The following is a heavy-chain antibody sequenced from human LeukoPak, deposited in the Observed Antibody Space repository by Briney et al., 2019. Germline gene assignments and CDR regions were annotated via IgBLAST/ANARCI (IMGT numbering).Heavy chain of an antibody. CDR3: ATDLTGTTYDY. CDR1: GFIFSDYY. CDR2: ISSSGSAI. Sequence: GGSLRLSCAASGFIFSDYYLTWIRQAPEKGLEWVGYISSSGSAIYYGDSVKGRFTISRDSAKNSLYLQMDSLRADDTAVYYCATDLTGTTYDYWGQGSLVTVSS. D-gene: IGHD1-7*01. J-gene: IGHJ4*02. V-gene: IGHV3-11*04.